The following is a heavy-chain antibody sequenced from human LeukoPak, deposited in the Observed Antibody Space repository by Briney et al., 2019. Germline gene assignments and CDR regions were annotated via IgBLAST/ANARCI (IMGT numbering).Heavy chain of an antibody. CDR3: SRSLDY. CDR2: INQDGSEQ. CDR1: GFPFSDYW. Sequence: GGSLRLSCAASGFPFSDYWMDWVRQAPGKGMEWVANINQDGSEQFYVDSVKGRFTISGDNAKNSLYLQMNSLRAEDTAVYYCSRSLDYWGQGALVSVSS. V-gene: IGHV3-7*01. J-gene: IGHJ4*02.